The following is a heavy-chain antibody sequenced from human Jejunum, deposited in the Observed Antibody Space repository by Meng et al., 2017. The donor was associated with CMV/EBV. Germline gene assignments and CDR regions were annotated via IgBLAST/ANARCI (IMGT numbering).Heavy chain of an antibody. Sequence: SRFTFSTYGMNWVRQAPGKGLEWVSYISSSSNYIYYADSVKGRFTISRDNAKNSLHLQMNSLRAEDTALYYCVRDIVVSDAFDIWGQGTRVTVSS. CDR2: ISSSSNYI. CDR3: VRDIVVSDAFDI. CDR1: RFTFSTYG. J-gene: IGHJ3*02. D-gene: IGHD3-22*01. V-gene: IGHV3-21*01.